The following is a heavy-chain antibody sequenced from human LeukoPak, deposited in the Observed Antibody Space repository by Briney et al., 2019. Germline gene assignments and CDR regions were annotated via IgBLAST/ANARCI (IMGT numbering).Heavy chain of an antibody. Sequence: SETLSLTCTISGGSVGDYYWSWLRQSPGKGLEWIGYIYHTGSTNYNPSLKSRLTISVDTSKNQFSLKLNSVTATDTAVYYCARGANWFDPWGQGTLVTVSS. CDR2: IYHTGST. CDR1: GGSVGDYY. J-gene: IGHJ5*02. CDR3: ARGANWFDP. V-gene: IGHV4-59*02.